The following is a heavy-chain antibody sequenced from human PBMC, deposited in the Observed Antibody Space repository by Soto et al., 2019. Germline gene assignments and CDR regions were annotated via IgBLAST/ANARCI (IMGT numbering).Heavy chain of an antibody. CDR2: ISNSGTGT. CDR3: TSGGY. D-gene: IGHD3-16*01. Sequence: VQLLESGGGLMQPGGSLRRSCVASGFTFSSTAMSWVRQAPGKGLDWVSAISNSGTGTYYADSVKGRFTISRVNSDNTLSLQMSRLRADDTSVYYCTSGGYWGQGPLVTVSS. V-gene: IGHV3-23*01. J-gene: IGHJ4*02. CDR1: GFTFSSTA.